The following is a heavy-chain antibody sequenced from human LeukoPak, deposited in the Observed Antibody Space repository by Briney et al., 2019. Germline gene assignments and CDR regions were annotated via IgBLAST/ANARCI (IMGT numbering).Heavy chain of an antibody. CDR2: IRYDGSNK. Sequence: GGSLRLSCAASGFTFSSYGMHWVRQAPGKGLEWVAFIRYDGSNKYYADSVKGRFNMSRHKTRNTVYLQMNSLRAEDTAVYYCAKRESWFADDYWGQGTLVTVSS. D-gene: IGHD3-10*01. CDR1: GFTFSSYG. CDR3: AKRESWFADDY. V-gene: IGHV3-30*02. J-gene: IGHJ4*02.